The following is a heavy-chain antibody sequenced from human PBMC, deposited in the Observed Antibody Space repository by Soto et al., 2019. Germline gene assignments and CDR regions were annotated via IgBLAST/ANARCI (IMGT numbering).Heavy chain of an antibody. CDR1: GFTFSTYA. Sequence: EVQLLESGGGLVQPGGSLRLSCAASGFTFSTYAMTWVRQAPGKGLEWVSGIRAGGGSSYYADSVKGRFTISRDNSKNTLYLQMNSLRTEDTAVYYCARFSAPSFYTLSYVPDHWGQGTLVTVSS. V-gene: IGHV3-23*01. D-gene: IGHD3-3*01. CDR3: ARFSAPSFYTLSYVPDH. CDR2: IRAGGGSS. J-gene: IGHJ4*02.